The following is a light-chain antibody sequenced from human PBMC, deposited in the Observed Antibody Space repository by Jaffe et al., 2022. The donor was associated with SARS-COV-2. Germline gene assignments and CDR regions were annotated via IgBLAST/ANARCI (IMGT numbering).Light chain of an antibody. CDR3: QQYNSYPNT. Sequence: DIQMTQSPSTLSASVGDRVTITCRASQSMSSWLAWYQKKPEKAPKLLIYKASSLESGVPSRFSGSGSGTEFTLTISSLQPDDFATYYCQQYNSYPNTFGQGTKLEIK. CDR1: QSMSSW. V-gene: IGKV1-5*03. J-gene: IGKJ2*01. CDR2: KAS.